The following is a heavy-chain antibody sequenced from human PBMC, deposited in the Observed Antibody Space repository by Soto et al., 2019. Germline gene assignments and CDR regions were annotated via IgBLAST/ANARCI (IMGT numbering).Heavy chain of an antibody. D-gene: IGHD2-15*01. CDR1: GYSFSSYW. CDR2: IYPGDSET. V-gene: IGHV5-51*01. Sequence: PGESLKISCQGSGYSFSSYWIAWVRQVPGKGLEWMGIIYPGDSETRNNPSFQGRVTISVDRSIRTASLHWSSLKASDTAIYYCARLSLAAHFFDTWGQGTPVTVSS. J-gene: IGHJ5*02. CDR3: ARLSLAAHFFDT.